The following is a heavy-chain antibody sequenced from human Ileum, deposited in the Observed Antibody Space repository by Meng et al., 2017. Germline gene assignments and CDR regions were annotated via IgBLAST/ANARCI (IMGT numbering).Heavy chain of an antibody. Sequence: GGSLRLSCAVSGFTFSTYAMHWVRQAPGKGLEWVAVISNDGSNKFHSDSVKGRFTISRDNSKNTLSLQMISLRPEDTAIYFCARAYYDILSGYLPYNYYYGMDVWGQGTKVTVSS. J-gene: IGHJ6*02. CDR1: GFTFSTYA. CDR2: ISNDGSNK. V-gene: IGHV3-30*04. D-gene: IGHD3-9*01. CDR3: ARAYYDILSGYLPYNYYYGMDV.